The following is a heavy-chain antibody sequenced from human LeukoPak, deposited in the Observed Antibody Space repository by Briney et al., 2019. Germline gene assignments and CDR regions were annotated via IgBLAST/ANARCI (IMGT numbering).Heavy chain of an antibody. D-gene: IGHD2-15*01. V-gene: IGHV3-30*03. Sequence: GRSLRLSCAASGFTFSSYGMHWVRQTPGKGLEWVAVISYDGSNKYYADSVKGRFTISRDNSKNTLYLQMNSLRGEDTAVYYCATATSWSYYYGINVWGQGTTVTVSS. CDR1: GFTFSSYG. CDR2: ISYDGSNK. CDR3: ATATSWSYYYGINV. J-gene: IGHJ6*02.